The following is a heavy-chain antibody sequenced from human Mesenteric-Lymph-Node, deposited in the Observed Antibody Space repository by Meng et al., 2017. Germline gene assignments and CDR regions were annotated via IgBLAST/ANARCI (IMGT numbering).Heavy chain of an antibody. Sequence: SETLSLTCTVSGDSISSGYYWGWIRQSPGKGLEWFGSTYHSGSTYYNPSLKSRVTISVDTYKNQFSLRLSSVTAADTPVYYCARVGLSIVVAGLDYWGQGTLVTVSS. J-gene: IGHJ4*02. CDR2: TYHSGST. D-gene: IGHD6-19*01. CDR3: ARVGLSIVVAGLDY. CDR1: GDSISSGYY. V-gene: IGHV4-38-2*02.